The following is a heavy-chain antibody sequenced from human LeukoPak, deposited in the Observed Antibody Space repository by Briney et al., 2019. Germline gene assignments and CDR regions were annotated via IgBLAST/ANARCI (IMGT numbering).Heavy chain of an antibody. CDR3: ATSRGYGRGSVWYYSGMDV. V-gene: IGHV4-34*01. D-gene: IGHD3-10*01. CDR2: INDSGTS. CDR1: GASVSGYY. Sequence: SETLSVTCVVYGASVSGYYWSWIRQPPGKGLEWLGEINDSGTSNYDPSLKSRVTISVDTSKNQVSLKLTSVTAADTAVYYCATSRGYGRGSVWYYSGMDVRGPGTTVTVSS. J-gene: IGHJ6*02.